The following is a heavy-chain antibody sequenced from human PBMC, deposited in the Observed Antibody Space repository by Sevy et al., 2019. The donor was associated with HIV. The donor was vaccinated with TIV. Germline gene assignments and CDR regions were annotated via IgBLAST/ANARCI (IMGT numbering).Heavy chain of an antibody. CDR3: ARDGPLGDFWSGLWFDP. V-gene: IGHV7-4-1*02. Sequence: GESLKISCKASGYTFTSYAMNWVRQAPGQGLEWMGWINTNTGNPTYAQGFTGRFVFSLDTSVSTAYLQISSLKAEDTAVYYCARDGPLGDFWSGLWFDPWGQGTLVTVSS. CDR1: GYTFTSYA. CDR2: INTNTGNP. J-gene: IGHJ5*02. D-gene: IGHD3-3*01.